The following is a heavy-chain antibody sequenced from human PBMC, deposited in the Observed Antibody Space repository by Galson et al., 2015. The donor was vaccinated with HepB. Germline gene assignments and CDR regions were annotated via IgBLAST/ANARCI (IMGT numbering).Heavy chain of an antibody. CDR2: ISAYDGNT. D-gene: IGHD5-24*01. CDR1: GYTFTSYG. CDR3: ARHDGTGGAFDI. J-gene: IGHJ3*02. Sequence: SVKVSCKASGYTFTSYGISWVRQAPGQGLEWMGWISAYDGNTNYAQKLQGRVTMATDTSTSTAYMELRSLRSDDTAVYYCARHDGTGGAFDIWGQGTMVTVSS. V-gene: IGHV1-18*01.